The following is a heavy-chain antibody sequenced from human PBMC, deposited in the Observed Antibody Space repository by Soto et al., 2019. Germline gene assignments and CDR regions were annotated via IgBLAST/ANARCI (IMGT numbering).Heavy chain of an antibody. D-gene: IGHD3-10*01. CDR1: GFTFSIYG. CDR3: AILGSGSAY. J-gene: IGHJ4*02. CDR2: ISGSGAST. Sequence: GGSLRLSCAASGFTFSIYGMTWVRQAPGKGLEWVSAISGSGASTYYADSVKGRFTISRDNSKNTLYLQMNSLRAEDTAIYYCAILGSGSAYWGQGTLVTSPQ. V-gene: IGHV3-23*01.